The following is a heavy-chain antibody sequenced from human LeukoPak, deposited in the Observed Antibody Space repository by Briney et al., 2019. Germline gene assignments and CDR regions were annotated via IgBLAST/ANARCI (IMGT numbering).Heavy chain of an antibody. V-gene: IGHV4-31*01. CDR3: ATVMTGSQYFDL. Sequence: SETLSLTCTVSGGSISSNKYCWSWIRPHPGKGLEWIGYIDYSGTTYYNPSLNRPVTISVDTSENQFSLTLDSVTAADTAVFYCATVMTGSQYFDLWGRGTLVTVSS. D-gene: IGHD1-1*01. CDR2: IDYSGTT. CDR1: GGSISSNKYC. J-gene: IGHJ2*01.